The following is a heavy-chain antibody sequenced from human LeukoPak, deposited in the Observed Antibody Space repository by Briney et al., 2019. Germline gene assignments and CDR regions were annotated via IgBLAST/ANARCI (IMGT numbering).Heavy chain of an antibody. CDR2: MNPNSGNT. V-gene: IGHV1-8*01. J-gene: IGHJ6*03. D-gene: IGHD3-3*01. CDR1: GYTFTSYD. Sequence: ASVKVSCKASGYTFTSYDINWVRQATGQGLEWMGWMNPNSGNTGYAQKFQGRVTMTRNTSISTAYMELSSLRPEDTAVYYCARGLLLRSRCPRGGYYMDVWGKGTTVTVSS. CDR3: ARGLLLRSRCPRGGYYMDV.